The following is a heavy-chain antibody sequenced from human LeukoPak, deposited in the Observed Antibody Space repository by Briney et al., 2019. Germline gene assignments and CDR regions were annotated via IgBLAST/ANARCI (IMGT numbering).Heavy chain of an antibody. Sequence: SETLSLTCTVSGGSISSGGYYWSWIRQHPGKGLEWIGYIYYGGNTYYNPSPESRVTISLDTSKNKFSLKLRSVTAADTAVYYCASGGSLVATLAYWGQGILVAVSS. CDR1: GGSISSGGYY. D-gene: IGHD2-15*01. J-gene: IGHJ4*02. CDR3: ASGGSLVATLAY. V-gene: IGHV4-31*03. CDR2: IYYGGNT.